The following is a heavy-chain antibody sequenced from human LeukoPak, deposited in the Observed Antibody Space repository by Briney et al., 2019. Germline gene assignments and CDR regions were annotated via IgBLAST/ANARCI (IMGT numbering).Heavy chain of an antibody. CDR3: ARGGRSAFDI. CDR1: GGSISSDHW. V-gene: IGHV4-4*02. CDR2: IFHIGVT. J-gene: IGHJ3*02. Sequence: PSETLSLTCAVSGGSISSDHWWSWVRQPPGKRLEWIGEIFHIGVTNYKPSLKSRVSMSVDNSRHQFSLNLRSVTAADTAVYFCARGGRSAFDIWGPGTKVIVSS.